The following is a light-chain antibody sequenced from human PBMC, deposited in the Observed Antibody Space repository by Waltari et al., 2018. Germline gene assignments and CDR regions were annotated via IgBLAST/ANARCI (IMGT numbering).Light chain of an antibody. Sequence: QSALPNPASVSGSPGRPIPIPSPGFTVTLNGYTFFPWYQKYPGKAPKLIIYEVSNRPSGVSNRFSGSKSGNTASLSISGLQAEDEADYYCTSYISGTTLVIFGGGTKLTVL. CDR2: EVS. J-gene: IGLJ2*01. V-gene: IGLV2-14*01. CDR1: TVTLNGYTF. CDR3: TSYISGTTLVI.